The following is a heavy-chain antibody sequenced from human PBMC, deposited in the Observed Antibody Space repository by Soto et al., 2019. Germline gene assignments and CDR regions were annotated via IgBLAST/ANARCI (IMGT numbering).Heavy chain of an antibody. J-gene: IGHJ4*02. V-gene: IGHV1-46*01. CDR3: ARSYGDYVLDY. CDR2: INPSGGNT. CDR1: GYTITSYY. D-gene: IGHD4-17*01. Sequence: ASVKVSCKASGYTITSYYMHWVRQAPGQGLEWMGIINPSGGNTSYAQKLQGRVTMTTDTSTSTAYMELRSLRSDDTAVYYCARSYGDYVLDYWGQGTLVTVSS.